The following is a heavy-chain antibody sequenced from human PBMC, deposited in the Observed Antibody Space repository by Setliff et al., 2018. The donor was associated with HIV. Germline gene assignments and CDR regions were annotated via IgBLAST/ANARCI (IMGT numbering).Heavy chain of an antibody. Sequence: SETLSLTCTVSGDFFSSDYHWGWIRQPPGKGLEWIGSIYYSGSTNYNPSLKSRVTISLDTSNNQFSLKLTSVTAADTAVYYCARQSPRGIVVVIGYFDYWGQGTLVTVSS. V-gene: IGHV4-38-2*02. J-gene: IGHJ4*02. CDR1: GDFFSSDYH. D-gene: IGHD3-22*01. CDR3: ARQSPRGIVVVIGYFDY. CDR2: IYYSGST.